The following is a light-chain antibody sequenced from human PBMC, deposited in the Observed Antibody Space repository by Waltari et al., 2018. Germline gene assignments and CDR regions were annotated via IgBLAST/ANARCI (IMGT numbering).Light chain of an antibody. Sequence: DIVMTQSPLSLPITPGEPAYISCRSSQSLLHSNGYTSLSWYLQKAGQSPQLLIYLVSNRASGVPDRFSGSGSGTDFTLKISRVEADDVGVYYCMQTLQSRTLGQGTKVEI. CDR2: LVS. J-gene: IGKJ1*01. CDR3: MQTLQSRT. CDR1: QSLLHSNGYTS. V-gene: IGKV2-28*01.